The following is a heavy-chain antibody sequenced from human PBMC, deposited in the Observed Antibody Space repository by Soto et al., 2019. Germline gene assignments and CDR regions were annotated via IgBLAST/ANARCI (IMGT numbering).Heavy chain of an antibody. CDR3: AKSTGGTANGMGV. D-gene: IGHD2-8*02. J-gene: IGHJ6*02. CDR2: ISWNSGTI. Sequence: EVQVVEYGGGLLQPGRSLRLSCAASGFSFDGYAMHWVRQAPGKGLEWVSGISWNSGTIGYADSVKGRFTISRDNAKNSVYRQTNSLTAEDTALYYCAKSTGGTANGMGVWGQGSTFTVSS. V-gene: IGHV3-9*01. CDR1: GFSFDGYA.